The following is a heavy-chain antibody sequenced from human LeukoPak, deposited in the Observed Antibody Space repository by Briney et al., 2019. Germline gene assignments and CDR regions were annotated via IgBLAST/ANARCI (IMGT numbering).Heavy chain of an antibody. CDR1: GFTFDDYA. D-gene: IGHD6-19*01. J-gene: IGHJ4*02. Sequence: GGSLRLSCAASGFTFDDYAMHWVRQAPGKGLEWGSDISWNSGSIGYADSVKGRFTISRDNAKNSLYLQMNSLRAEDTALYYCAKIRHGRSGLLFDYWGQGTLVTVSS. CDR3: AKIRHGRSGLLFDY. V-gene: IGHV3-9*01. CDR2: ISWNSGSI.